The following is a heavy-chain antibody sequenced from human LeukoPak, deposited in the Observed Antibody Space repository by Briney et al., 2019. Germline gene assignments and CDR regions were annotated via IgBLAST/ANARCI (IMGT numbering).Heavy chain of an antibody. D-gene: IGHD3-10*01. Sequence: GGSLRLSCSASGFTFSRYAMHWVRQTPGKGLEYVSAISSNGGSTYYADSVKGRFTISRDNSKNTLYLQMSSLRAEDTAVYYCVKDGSGSYYTYYFDYWGQGTLVTVSS. V-gene: IGHV3-64D*06. J-gene: IGHJ4*02. CDR2: ISSNGGST. CDR3: VKDGSGSYYTYYFDY. CDR1: GFTFSRYA.